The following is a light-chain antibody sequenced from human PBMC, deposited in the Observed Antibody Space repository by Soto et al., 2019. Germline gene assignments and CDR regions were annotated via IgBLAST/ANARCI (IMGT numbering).Light chain of an antibody. V-gene: IGKV3-20*01. J-gene: IGKJ5*01. CDR1: QSVSGD. CDR3: QQYGSSIT. Sequence: EIVLTQSPATLSVSPCERATLSCRASQSVSGDLAWYHHKPGQAPRLLIYDASSRATGIPDRFSGSGSGTDFTLTISRLEPEDFAVYYCQQYGSSITFGQGTRLEIK. CDR2: DAS.